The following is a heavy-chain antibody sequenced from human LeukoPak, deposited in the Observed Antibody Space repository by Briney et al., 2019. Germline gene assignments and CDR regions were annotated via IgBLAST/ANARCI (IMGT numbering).Heavy chain of an antibody. V-gene: IGHV4-39*01. D-gene: IGHD1-26*01. Sequence: PSETLSLTCTVSGGHVSSSSYYWGWVRQSPEKGLECIGTIYYAGDTYYNPSLESRLTISVDTSKNQFSLKLRSVTAADTAVYYCATWDSGRYSQIDNWGQGTLVTVSS. CDR3: ATWDSGRYSQIDN. J-gene: IGHJ4*02. CDR1: GGHVSSSSYY. CDR2: IYYAGDT.